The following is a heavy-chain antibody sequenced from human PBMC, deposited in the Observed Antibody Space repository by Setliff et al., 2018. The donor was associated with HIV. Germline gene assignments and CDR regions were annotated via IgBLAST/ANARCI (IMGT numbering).Heavy chain of an antibody. Sequence: ASVKVSCKTSGYIFIRYYIFWVRQAPGQGLEWMGNINPHTGVTKYAQKFQGRVTMTTDTSTSTAYMELRSLRSDDTAVYYCARDHYDILTGYYRDYYYMDVWGKGTTVTVSS. CDR2: INPHTGVT. CDR1: GYIFIRYY. CDR3: ARDHYDILTGYYRDYYYMDV. V-gene: IGHV1-18*04. D-gene: IGHD3-9*01. J-gene: IGHJ6*03.